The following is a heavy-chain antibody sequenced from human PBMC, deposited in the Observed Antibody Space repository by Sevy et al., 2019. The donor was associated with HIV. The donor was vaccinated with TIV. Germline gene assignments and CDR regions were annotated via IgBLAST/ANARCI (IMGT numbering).Heavy chain of an antibody. V-gene: IGHV3-30-3*01. D-gene: IGHD3-22*01. Sequence: GGSLRLSCAASGFTFTSYSMHWVRQAPGKGLEWVATITYDATNKHYADSVKGRFTISRDNAKNSLYLQMNSLRDEDTAVYYCARDSPYYYDSSGYYWGWGQGTLVTVSS. CDR1: GFTFTSYS. CDR2: ITYDATNK. J-gene: IGHJ4*02. CDR3: ARDSPYYYDSSGYYWG.